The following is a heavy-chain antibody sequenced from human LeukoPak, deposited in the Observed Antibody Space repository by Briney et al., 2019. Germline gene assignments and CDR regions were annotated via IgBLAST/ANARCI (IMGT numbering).Heavy chain of an antibody. Sequence: PSETLSLTCTVSGGSISSNSYYWDWIRQPPGKGLEWIGSIYYSGSTYYNPSLKSRVTISVDTSKNQFSLKLSSVTAADTAVYYCARDIVVVPAANYYYYYMDVWGKGTTVTISS. CDR1: GGSISSNSYY. CDR3: ARDIVVVPAANYYYYYMDV. CDR2: IYYSGST. J-gene: IGHJ6*03. D-gene: IGHD2-2*01. V-gene: IGHV4-39*07.